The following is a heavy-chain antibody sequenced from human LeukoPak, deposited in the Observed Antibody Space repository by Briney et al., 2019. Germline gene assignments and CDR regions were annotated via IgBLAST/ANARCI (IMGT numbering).Heavy chain of an antibody. CDR2: ISSSSSYI. V-gene: IGHV3-21*01. Sequence: KSGGSLRLSCAASGFTFSSYSMNWVRQAPGKGLDWVSSISSSSSYIYYADSVKGRFTISRDNAKNSLYLQMNSLRAEDTAVYYCARDLGRDGYSSEYFQHWGQGTLVTVSS. J-gene: IGHJ1*01. D-gene: IGHD5-24*01. CDR3: ARDLGRDGYSSEYFQH. CDR1: GFTFSSYS.